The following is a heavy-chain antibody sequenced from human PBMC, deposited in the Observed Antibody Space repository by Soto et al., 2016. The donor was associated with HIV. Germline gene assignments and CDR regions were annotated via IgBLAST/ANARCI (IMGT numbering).Heavy chain of an antibody. Sequence: QVQLVQSGAEVKKPGASVKVSCKASGYTFTSYGISWVRQAPGQGFEWMGWISTYSGKTQYAQTLQGRVTMTTDTSTSTAYMELRSLRSDDTAVYYCARDRGRYNWNDVFGWGQGTLVTVSS. CDR2: ISTYSGKT. D-gene: IGHD1-1*01. J-gene: IGHJ4*02. V-gene: IGHV1-18*01. CDR1: GYTFTSYG. CDR3: ARDRGRYNWNDVFG.